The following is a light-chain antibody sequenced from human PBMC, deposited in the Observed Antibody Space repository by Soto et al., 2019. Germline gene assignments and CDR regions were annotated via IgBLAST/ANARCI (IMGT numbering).Light chain of an antibody. CDR1: QPVSSNF. Sequence: ELVLTQSPGTLSLSPGESATLSCRASQPVSSNFLAWYQQKPGQAPRLLIYGVSSRASGIPDRFFGSGSGTDFTLTINRLEPEDFAVYYCQQYGSSAITFGQGTRWR. CDR2: GVS. V-gene: IGKV3-20*01. J-gene: IGKJ5*01. CDR3: QQYGSSAIT.